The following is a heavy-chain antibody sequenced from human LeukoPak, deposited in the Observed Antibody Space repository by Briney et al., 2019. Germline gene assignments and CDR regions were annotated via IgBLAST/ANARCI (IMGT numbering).Heavy chain of an antibody. D-gene: IGHD3-10*01. CDR1: GGSISSGGYS. CDR2: IYHSGST. Sequence: PSETLSLTCAVSGGSISSGGYSWSWIRQPPGKGLEWIGYIYHSGSTYYNPSLKSRVTISVDRSKNQFSLKLTSVTAADTAVYYCASLGSRDFWGQGTLVTVSS. V-gene: IGHV4-30-2*01. CDR3: ASLGSRDF. J-gene: IGHJ4*02.